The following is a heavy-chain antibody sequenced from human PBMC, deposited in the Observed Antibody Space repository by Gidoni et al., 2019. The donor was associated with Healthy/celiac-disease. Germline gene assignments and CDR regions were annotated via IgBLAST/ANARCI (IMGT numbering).Heavy chain of an antibody. CDR3: TTDGIYYYYGMDV. Sequence: EVQLVESGGGLVKPGGSRRLAWAASGVTFSNAWMSWVRQAPGKGLEWVGRIKIKPDGGTTYYAAPVKGRFTISRDDSNNTLYLQMNSLKTEDTAVYYCTTDGIYYYYGMDVWGQGTTVTVSS. CDR2: IKIKPDGGTT. V-gene: IGHV3-15*01. J-gene: IGHJ6*02. CDR1: GVTFSNAW.